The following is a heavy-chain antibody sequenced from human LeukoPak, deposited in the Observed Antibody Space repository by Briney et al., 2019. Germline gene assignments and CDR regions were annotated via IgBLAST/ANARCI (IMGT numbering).Heavy chain of an antibody. J-gene: IGHJ6*03. CDR2: INHSGST. CDR1: GGSFSGYY. CDR3: ARVLYDSSGYYYDYYYYYYMDV. D-gene: IGHD3-22*01. Sequence: SETLFLTCAVYGGSFSGYYWSWIRQTPGKGLEWIGEINHSGSTNYNPSLKSRVTISVDTSMNQFSLKLSSVTAADTAVYYCARVLYDSSGYYYDYYYYYYMDVWGKGTTVTVSS. V-gene: IGHV4-34*01.